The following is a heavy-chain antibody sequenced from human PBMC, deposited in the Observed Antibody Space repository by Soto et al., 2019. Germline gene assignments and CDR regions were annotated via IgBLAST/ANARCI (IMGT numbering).Heavy chain of an antibody. CDR3: ARDGGYCGSTSCPGDY. CDR2: IIPIFGTA. CDR1: GGTFSSYA. Sequence: SVKVSCKASGGTFSSYAISWVRQAPGQGLEWMGGIIPIFGTANYAQKFQGRVTITADKSTSTAYMELSSLRSEDTAVYYCARDGGYCGSTSCPGDYWGQGTLVTVSS. J-gene: IGHJ4*02. D-gene: IGHD2-2*01. V-gene: IGHV1-69*06.